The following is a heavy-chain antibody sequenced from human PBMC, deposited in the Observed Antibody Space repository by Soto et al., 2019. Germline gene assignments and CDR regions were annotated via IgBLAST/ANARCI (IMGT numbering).Heavy chain of an antibody. J-gene: IGHJ4*02. Sequence: QMQLVQSGPEVKKPGTSVKVSCKASGFTFTSSAMQWVRQARGQRLEWIGWIVVGSGNTNYAQKFQERVTITRDMSTSTAYMELSSLRSEDTAVYYCAAVAVSGWYWGHTDYWGQGTLVTVSS. D-gene: IGHD6-19*01. CDR1: GFTFTSSA. CDR3: AAVAVSGWYWGHTDY. V-gene: IGHV1-58*02. CDR2: IVVGSGNT.